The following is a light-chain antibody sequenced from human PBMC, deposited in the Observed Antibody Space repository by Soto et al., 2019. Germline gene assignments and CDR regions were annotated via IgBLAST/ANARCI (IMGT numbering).Light chain of an antibody. V-gene: IGKV1-9*01. CDR1: QGISSY. CDR3: QQVNGFPLFT. CDR2: AAS. Sequence: DIQLTQSPSFLSASVGDRVTITCRASQGISSYLAWYQQKPGKAPKLLTYAASTLQSGVTSRFNGSGSGTEFTLTISSLQPEDFATYYCQQVNGFPLFTFGPGTKVNI. J-gene: IGKJ3*01.